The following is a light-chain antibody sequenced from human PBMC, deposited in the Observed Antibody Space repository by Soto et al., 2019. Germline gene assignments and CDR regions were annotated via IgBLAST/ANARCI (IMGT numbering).Light chain of an antibody. CDR2: EGS. CDR3: CSYAGSFYV. V-gene: IGLV2-23*01. CDR1: SSDVGSYNL. J-gene: IGLJ1*01. Sequence: QSALSQPASVSGSPGQSITISCTGTSSDVGSYNLVSWYQQHPGKAPKLMIYEGSKRPSGVSNRFSGSKSGNTASLTISGLQAEDEADYYRCSYAGSFYVFGTGTKVTVL.